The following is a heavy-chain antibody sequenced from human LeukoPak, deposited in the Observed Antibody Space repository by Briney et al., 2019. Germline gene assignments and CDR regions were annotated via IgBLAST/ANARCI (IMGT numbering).Heavy chain of an antibody. V-gene: IGHV1-18*01. CDR2: ISAYNGNT. CDR1: GYTFTSYG. D-gene: IGHD1-26*01. Sequence: ASVKVSCKASGYTFTSYGISWVRQAPGQGLEWMGWISAYNGNTNYAQKLQGRVTMTTDTSTSTAYMELRSLRSDDTAVYYCARQRGLPGSYWFDPWGQGTLVTVSS. J-gene: IGHJ5*02. CDR3: ARQRGLPGSYWFDP.